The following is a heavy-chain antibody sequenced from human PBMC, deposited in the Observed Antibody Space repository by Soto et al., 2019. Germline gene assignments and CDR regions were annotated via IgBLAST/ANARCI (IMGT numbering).Heavy chain of an antibody. CDR3: ARQTYYYDSSGYSYYYGMDV. V-gene: IGHV4-39*01. J-gene: IGHJ6*02. CDR2: IYYSGST. CDR1: GGSISSSSYY. D-gene: IGHD3-22*01. Sequence: SETLSLTCTVSGGSISSSSYYWGWIRQPPGKGLEWIGSIYYSGSTYYNPSLRSRVTISVDTSKKQFSLKLSSVTAADTVVYYCARQTYYYDSSGYSYYYGMDVWGQGTTVT.